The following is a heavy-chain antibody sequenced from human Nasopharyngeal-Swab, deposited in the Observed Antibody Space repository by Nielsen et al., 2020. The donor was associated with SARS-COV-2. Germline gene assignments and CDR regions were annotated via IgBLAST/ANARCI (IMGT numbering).Heavy chain of an antibody. D-gene: IGHD6-19*01. Sequence: ASVKVSCKASGYTFTSYYMHWVRQAPGQGLEWMGIINPSGGSTSYAQKFQGRVTMTRDTSTSTVYMELSSLRSEDTAVYYCATFLGIAVAGDAFDIWVQGTMVTVSS. CDR3: ATFLGIAVAGDAFDI. CDR1: GYTFTSYY. V-gene: IGHV1-46*01. J-gene: IGHJ3*02. CDR2: INPSGGST.